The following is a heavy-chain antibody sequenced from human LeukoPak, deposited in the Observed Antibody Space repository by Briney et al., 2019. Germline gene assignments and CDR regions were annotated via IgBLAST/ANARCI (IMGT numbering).Heavy chain of an antibody. CDR2: INTDGRIT. CDR3: TRDGGSFCDFDY. J-gene: IGHJ4*02. CDR1: GFTFSSYA. D-gene: IGHD1-26*01. V-gene: IGHV3-64*02. Sequence: GGSLRLSCAASGFTFSSYAMNWVRQAPGKGLEYVSVINTDGRITYYADSVKGRFTISRDNSKNTVYLQMGSLRGEDMAVYYCTRDGGSFCDFDYWGQGALVTVSS.